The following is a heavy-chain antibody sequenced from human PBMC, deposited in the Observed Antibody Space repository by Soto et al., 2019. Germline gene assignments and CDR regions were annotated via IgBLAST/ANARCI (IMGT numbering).Heavy chain of an antibody. CDR1: GYTFTSYG. CDR3: AREPVAGIWFDP. V-gene: IGHV1-18*01. Sequence: GASVKVSCKATGYTFTSYGISWVRQAPGQGLEWMGWINSYNGNTNYAQKLQGRVTMTTDTSTSTAYMELRSLRSDDTAVYYCAREPVAGIWFDPWGQGTLVTVSS. J-gene: IGHJ5*02. D-gene: IGHD6-19*01. CDR2: INSYNGNT.